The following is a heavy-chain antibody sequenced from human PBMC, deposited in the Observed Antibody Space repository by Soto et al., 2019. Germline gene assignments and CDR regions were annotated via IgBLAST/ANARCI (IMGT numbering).Heavy chain of an antibody. CDR1: GFTFSSYG. J-gene: IGHJ3*02. V-gene: IGHV3-33*01. D-gene: IGHD6-13*01. Sequence: GGSLRLSCAASGFTFSSYGMHWVRQAPGKGLEWVAVIWYDGSNKYYADSVKGRFTISRDNSKNTLYLQMNSLRAEDTAVYYCARDGTAAAGKRGFDIWGQGTMVTVS. CDR3: ARDGTAAAGKRGFDI. CDR2: IWYDGSNK.